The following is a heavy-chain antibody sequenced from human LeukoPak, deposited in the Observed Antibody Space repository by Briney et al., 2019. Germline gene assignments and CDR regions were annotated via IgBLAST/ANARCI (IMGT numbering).Heavy chain of an antibody. V-gene: IGHV3-48*01. CDR1: GFTFSSYS. CDR2: ISSSSSTI. D-gene: IGHD5-12*01. J-gene: IGHJ3*02. Sequence: GGSLRLSCAASGFTFSSYSMNWVRQAPGKGLEWVSYISSSSSTIYYADSVKGRFTIPRDNAKNSLYLQMNSLRAEDTAVYYCARDPPPGYVLDAFDIWGQGTMVTVSS. CDR3: ARDPPPGYVLDAFDI.